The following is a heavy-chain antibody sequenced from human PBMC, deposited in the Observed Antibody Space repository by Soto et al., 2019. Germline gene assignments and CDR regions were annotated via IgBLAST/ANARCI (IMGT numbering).Heavy chain of an antibody. CDR2: IYYTGST. Sequence: SETLCLTCTVSGDSLSSPGYYWSWIRQHPGKGLEWIGYIYYTGSTYDNPSLKSRVSTSVETSKNQFSLKLISVTAADTAVYYCARLLYDRSGYYYFDYWGQGTLVTAPQ. CDR1: GDSLSSPGYY. CDR3: ARLLYDRSGYYYFDY. V-gene: IGHV4-39*01. D-gene: IGHD3-22*01. J-gene: IGHJ4*02.